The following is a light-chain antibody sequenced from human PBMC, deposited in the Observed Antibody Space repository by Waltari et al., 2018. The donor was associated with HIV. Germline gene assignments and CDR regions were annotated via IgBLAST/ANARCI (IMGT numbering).Light chain of an antibody. CDR2: RDK. Sequence: SYELTQPPSASVSPGQTARISCSGDELPTQKVFWYQQRPGQAPVMVIYRDKERPSGIPDRFSGSSAGTTVTLTISGVQAEDETDYYCQSADSTGTYWVFGGGTKLTVL. CDR1: ELPTQK. V-gene: IGLV3-25*03. J-gene: IGLJ3*02. CDR3: QSADSTGTYWV.